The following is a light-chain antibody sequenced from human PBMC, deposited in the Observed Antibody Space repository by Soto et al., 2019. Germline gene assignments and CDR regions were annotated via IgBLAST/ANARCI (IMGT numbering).Light chain of an antibody. CDR1: QGIRTD. CDR3: LHDYDYPLT. V-gene: IGKV1-6*01. CDR2: GAF. Sequence: AIHMTQSPSSLSASVGDTIIITCRASQGIRTDLGWYQQKPGKAPVFLISGAFDLQSGVSSSFGGRGSGTEFTLTISSLQPEDFATYYCLHDYDYPLTFGPGTKVEMK. J-gene: IGKJ1*01.